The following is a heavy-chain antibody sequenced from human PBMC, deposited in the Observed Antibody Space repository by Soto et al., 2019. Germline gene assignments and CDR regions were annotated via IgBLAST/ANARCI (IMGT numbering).Heavy chain of an antibody. V-gene: IGHV3-23*01. CDR3: AKWRIVVVPAARYYFDY. CDR2: ISGSGGST. J-gene: IGHJ4*02. D-gene: IGHD2-2*01. Sequence: EVQLLESGGGLVQPGGSLSLSCAASGFTFSSYAMSWVRQAPWKGMEWVSAISGSGGSTYYADSVKGRFTISRDNSMNTLYLQMNSLRAEDTAVYYCAKWRIVVVPAARYYFDYWGQGTLVTVSS. CDR1: GFTFSSYA.